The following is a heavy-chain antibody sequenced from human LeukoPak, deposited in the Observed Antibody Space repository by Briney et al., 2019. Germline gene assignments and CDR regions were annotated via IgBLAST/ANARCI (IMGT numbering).Heavy chain of an antibody. Sequence: SETLSLTCTVSGGSISSYYWSWIRQPPGKGLEWIGYIYYSGSTNYNPSLKSRVTISVDTSKNQFSLKLSSVTAADTAVYYCARGSGSYPAEYYYYYYMDVWGKGTTVTVSS. D-gene: IGHD1-26*01. V-gene: IGHV4-59*12. CDR3: ARGSGSYPAEYYYYYYMDV. J-gene: IGHJ6*03. CDR2: IYYSGST. CDR1: GGSISSYY.